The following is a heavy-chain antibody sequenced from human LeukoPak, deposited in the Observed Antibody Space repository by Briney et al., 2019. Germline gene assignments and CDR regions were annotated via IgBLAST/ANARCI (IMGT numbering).Heavy chain of an antibody. J-gene: IGHJ4*02. V-gene: IGHV1-69*13. CDR2: IIPIFGTA. CDR1: GGTFSSYA. D-gene: IGHD5-24*01. CDR3: AREDMATIPFYFDY. Sequence: SVKVSCKASGGTFSSYAISWVRQAPGQGLEWMGGIIPIFGTANYAQKFQGRVTITADESTSTAYMELSSLTSEDTAVYYCAREDMATIPFYFDYWGQGTLVTVSS.